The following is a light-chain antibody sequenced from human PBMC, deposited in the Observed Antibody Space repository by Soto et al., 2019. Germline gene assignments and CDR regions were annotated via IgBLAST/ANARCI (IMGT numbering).Light chain of an antibody. CDR2: GAS. CDR1: QSFSSN. CDR3: QQYNNWLRT. Sequence: IVMTQSPGTLSVSPGESATLSCRASQSFSSNLAWYQQKPGQAPRRLIFGASTRATGIPARFSGSRSGTEFTLTISRLQAEDFAIDYCQQYNNWLRTFGQGTKVEIK. V-gene: IGKV3-15*01. J-gene: IGKJ1*01.